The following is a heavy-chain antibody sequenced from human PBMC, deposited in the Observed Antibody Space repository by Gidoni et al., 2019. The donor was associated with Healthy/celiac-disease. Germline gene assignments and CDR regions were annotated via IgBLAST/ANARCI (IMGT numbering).Heavy chain of an antibody. Sequence: QVQLVQSGAEVKKPGSSVKVSCKASGGTFSSYTISWVRQAPGQGLEWMGRIIPILGIANYAQKFQGRVTITADKSTSTAYMELSSLRSEDTAVYYCARWPYSGSYGTIWGQGTLVTVSS. D-gene: IGHD1-26*01. J-gene: IGHJ4*02. CDR3: ARWPYSGSYGTI. CDR1: GGTFSSYT. V-gene: IGHV1-69*02. CDR2: IIPILGIA.